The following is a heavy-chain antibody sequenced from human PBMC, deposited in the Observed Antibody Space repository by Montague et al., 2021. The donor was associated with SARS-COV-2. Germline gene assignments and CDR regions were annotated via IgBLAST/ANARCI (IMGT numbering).Heavy chain of an antibody. Sequence: SEALSLTCAVYGGSFGDYHWTWIRQSPGEGLEWIGQINYGGSTKYNPSLKSRATISIDTSKNQFSLKLTSVTAADTAVYYCARGAPGYWGQGTLVTVSS. CDR3: ARGAPGY. D-gene: IGHD1-1*01. CDR1: GGSFGDYH. CDR2: INYGGST. J-gene: IGHJ4*02. V-gene: IGHV4-34*01.